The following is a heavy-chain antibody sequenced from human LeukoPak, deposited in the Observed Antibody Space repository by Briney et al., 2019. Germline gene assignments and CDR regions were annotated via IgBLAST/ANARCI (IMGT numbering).Heavy chain of an antibody. V-gene: IGHV3-30*18. J-gene: IGHJ3*02. CDR2: ISCDRSNK. CDR1: GFTFSSYG. D-gene: IGHD3-22*01. Sequence: GRSLRLSCAASGFTFSSYGMHWVRQAPGKGLEWVAVISCDRSNKYYADSVKGRFTISRDNSKNTLYLQMNSLRAEDTAVYYCAKASMIVVAPNDAFDIWGQGTMVTVSS. CDR3: AKASMIVVAPNDAFDI.